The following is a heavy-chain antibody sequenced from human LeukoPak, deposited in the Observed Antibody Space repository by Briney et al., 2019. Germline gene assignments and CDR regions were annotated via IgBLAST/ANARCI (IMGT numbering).Heavy chain of an antibody. Sequence: ASVKVSCKASGYTFTSHGISWVRQAPGQGLEWMGWISTYNGNTNYAQKLQGRVSMTTDTSTSTAYMDLRSLRSDDTAVYYCARSSWGYSYGRTLDYWGQGTLVTVSS. D-gene: IGHD5-18*01. CDR1: GYTFTSHG. CDR3: ARSSWGYSYGRTLDY. J-gene: IGHJ4*02. V-gene: IGHV1-18*01. CDR2: ISTYNGNT.